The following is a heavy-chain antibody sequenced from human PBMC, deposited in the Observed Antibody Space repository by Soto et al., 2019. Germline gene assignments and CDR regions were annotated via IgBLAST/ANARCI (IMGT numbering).Heavy chain of an antibody. D-gene: IGHD2-2*01. CDR2: ISPSTSDT. Sequence: QVQLVESGGGLVKPGGSLRLSCVASGFTFTDYYMSWFRQAPGKGPESLSYISPSTSDTKYADSVKGRFTISRDNAKNSIYLQMNNLRVEDTAVYYCALPTRMPGDWGKGTLVTVSS. CDR3: ALPTRMPGD. CDR1: GFTFTDYY. J-gene: IGHJ4*02. V-gene: IGHV3-11*05.